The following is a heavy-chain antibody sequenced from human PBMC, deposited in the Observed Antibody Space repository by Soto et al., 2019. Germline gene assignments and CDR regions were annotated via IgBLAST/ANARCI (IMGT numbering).Heavy chain of an antibody. D-gene: IGHD3-10*01. CDR3: AKLTPFDY. CDR1: GGSFSGYY. J-gene: IGHJ4*02. CDR2: INHSGST. Sequence: SETLSLTCAVYGGSFSGYYWSWIRQPPGKGLEWIGEINHSGSTNYNPSLKSRVTISVDTSKNQFSLKLSSVTATDTAVYYCAKLTPFDYWGQGTLVTVSS. V-gene: IGHV4-34*01.